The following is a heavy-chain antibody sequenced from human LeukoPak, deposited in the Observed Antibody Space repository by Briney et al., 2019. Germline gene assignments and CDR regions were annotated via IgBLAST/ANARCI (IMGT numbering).Heavy chain of an antibody. CDR3: ARGGEHKGVLAAAKQTKYNWFDP. J-gene: IGHJ5*02. CDR1: GYTFTSYG. CDR2: ISAYNGNT. V-gene: IGHV1-18*01. Sequence: ASVKVSCKASGYTFTSYGISWVRQAPGQGLEWMGWISAYNGNTNYAQKLQGRVTMTTDTSTSTAYMELRSLRSDDTAVYYCARGGEHKGVLAAAKQTKYNWFDPWGQGTLVTVSS. D-gene: IGHD6-25*01.